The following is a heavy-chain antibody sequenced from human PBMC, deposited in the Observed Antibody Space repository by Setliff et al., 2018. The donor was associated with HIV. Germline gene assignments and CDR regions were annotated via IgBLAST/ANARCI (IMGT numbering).Heavy chain of an antibody. CDR3: TGDYNSGSNRFDY. Sequence: PSETLSLTCTVSGGSISSGGYYWSWIRQHPGKGLEWIGYIYYSGSTYYNPSLKSRVTISVDTSKNQFSLKLTSVTAADAAVYYCTGDYNSGSNRFDYWGQGTLVTVSS. D-gene: IGHD3-10*01. V-gene: IGHV4-31*03. CDR1: GGSISSGGYY. CDR2: IYYSGST. J-gene: IGHJ4*02.